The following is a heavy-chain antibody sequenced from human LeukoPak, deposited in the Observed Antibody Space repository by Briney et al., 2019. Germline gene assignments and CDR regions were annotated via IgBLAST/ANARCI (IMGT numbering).Heavy chain of an antibody. J-gene: IGHJ4*02. CDR1: GFTFSNAW. CDR3: STTYYYDSSEGY. CDR2: IKSKTDGGTT. Sequence: GGSLRLSCASSGFTFSNAWMNWVRQAPGKGLEWVGRIKSKTDGGTTDYAAPVKGRFTISRDDSKNTLYLQMNSLKTEDTAVYYCSTTYYYDSSEGYWGQGTLVTVSS. V-gene: IGHV3-15*07. D-gene: IGHD3-22*01.